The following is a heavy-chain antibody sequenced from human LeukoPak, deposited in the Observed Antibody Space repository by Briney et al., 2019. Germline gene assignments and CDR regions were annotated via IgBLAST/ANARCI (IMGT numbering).Heavy chain of an antibody. CDR2: ISYDGSNK. CDR1: GFTFSSYG. V-gene: IGHV3-30*18. D-gene: IGHD3-3*01. J-gene: IGHJ6*03. CDR3: AKDYERYMDV. Sequence: PGRSLRLSCAASGFTFSSYGMHWVRQAPGKGLEWVAVISYDGSNKYYTDSVKGRFTISRDNSKNTLYLQMNSLRAEDTAVYYCAKDYERYMDVWGKGTTVTISS.